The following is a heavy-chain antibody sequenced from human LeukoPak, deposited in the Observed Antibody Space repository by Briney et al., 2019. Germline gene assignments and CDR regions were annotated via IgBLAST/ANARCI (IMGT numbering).Heavy chain of an antibody. D-gene: IGHD5-12*01. CDR3: ARGIVATIHWFDP. CDR2: TYYSGST. J-gene: IGHJ5*02. Sequence: PSQTLSLTCTVSGGSISSGDYYWSWIRQPPGKGLEWIGYTYYSGSTYYNPSLKSRVTISVDTSKNQFSLKLSSVTAADTAVYYCARGIVATIHWFDPWGQGTLVTVSS. CDR1: GGSISSGDYY. V-gene: IGHV4-30-4*01.